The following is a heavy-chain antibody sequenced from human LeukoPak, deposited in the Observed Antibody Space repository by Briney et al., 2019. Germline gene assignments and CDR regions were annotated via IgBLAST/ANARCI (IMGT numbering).Heavy chain of an antibody. CDR2: ISWNSGSI. CDR3: GKKDYGSGSSIWGNDAFCI. J-gene: IGHJ3*02. D-gene: IGHD3-10*01. V-gene: IGHV3-9*01. Sequence: GGSLRLSCTASGFTFDDYAMHWVRHAPGKGLEWVSGISWNSGSIGYADSVKGRFTISRDNAKNSLYLQMNSLRAEDTALYYCGKKDYGSGSSIWGNDAFCIWGQGTMVTVSS. CDR1: GFTFDDYA.